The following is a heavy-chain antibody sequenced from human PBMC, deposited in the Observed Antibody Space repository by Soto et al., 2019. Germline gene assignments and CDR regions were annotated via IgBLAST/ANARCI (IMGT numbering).Heavy chain of an antibody. Sequence: QVQLVQSGAEVKKPGASVKVSCKASGYTFTSYGISWVRQAPGQGLEWMGWISAYNGNTNYAQKLQGRVTMTTVTSTSTAYMELRSLRSDDTAVYYCARDPCSGGSCYSGADYWGQGTLVTVSS. V-gene: IGHV1-18*01. J-gene: IGHJ4*02. CDR2: ISAYNGNT. CDR1: GYTFTSYG. D-gene: IGHD2-15*01. CDR3: ARDPCSGGSCYSGADY.